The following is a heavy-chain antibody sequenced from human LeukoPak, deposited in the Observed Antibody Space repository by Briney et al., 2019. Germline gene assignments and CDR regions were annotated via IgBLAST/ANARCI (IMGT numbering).Heavy chain of an antibody. CDR1: GFTFSRHS. D-gene: IGHD6-19*01. CDR2: INQDETRK. V-gene: IGHV3-7*04. J-gene: IGHJ4*02. CDR3: ARDKGWASDY. Sequence: PGGSLRLSCAASGFTFSRHSMNWVRQAPGKGLEWVASINQDETRKYYVDSVEGRFTISRDNAKNSVYLQLNSLRAEDTALYYCARDKGWASDYWGQGTLVTVSS.